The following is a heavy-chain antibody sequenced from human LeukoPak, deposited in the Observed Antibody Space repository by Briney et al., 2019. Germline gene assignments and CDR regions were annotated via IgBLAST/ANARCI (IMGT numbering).Heavy chain of an antibody. D-gene: IGHD5-18*01. CDR1: GGSFSGYY. V-gene: IGHV4-34*01. CDR2: INHSGST. Sequence: SETLSLTCAVYGGSFSGYYWSWIRQPPGKGLEWIGEINHSGSTNYNPSHKSRVTILVDTSKNQLSLRLSSVTAADTAVYYCARGWIDTGYYGMDVWGQGTTVTVSS. J-gene: IGHJ6*02. CDR3: ARGWIDTGYYGMDV.